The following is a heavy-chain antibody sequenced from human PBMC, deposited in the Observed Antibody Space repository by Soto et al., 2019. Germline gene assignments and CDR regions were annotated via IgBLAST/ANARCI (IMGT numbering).Heavy chain of an antibody. CDR2: ITRSGDTS. J-gene: IGHJ4*02. V-gene: IGHV3-23*01. CDR1: GFTFSSFA. Sequence: GGSLRLSCAGPGFTFSSFALSWLRQAPGKGLEWVSGITRSGDTSYYADSVKGRFTISRDNSKNTLYLQMNSLRAEDTAVYYCAKDSERMATIWYFDYWGQGTLVTVSS. CDR3: AKDSERMATIWYFDY. D-gene: IGHD5-12*01.